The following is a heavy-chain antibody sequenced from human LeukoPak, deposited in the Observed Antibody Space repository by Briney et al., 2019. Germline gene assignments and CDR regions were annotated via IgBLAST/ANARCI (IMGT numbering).Heavy chain of an antibody. Sequence: ASVKVSCKASGYPFTSYGLTWVRQTPGQGLQWMGWIAAYNGATNYAQIFQGRISMTTDTSANTGYMELRSLTSDDTAVYYCAREDSNSENFWGQGTLVTVSS. J-gene: IGHJ4*02. CDR1: GYPFTSYG. CDR3: AREDSNSENF. CDR2: IAAYNGAT. D-gene: IGHD2/OR15-2a*01. V-gene: IGHV1-18*01.